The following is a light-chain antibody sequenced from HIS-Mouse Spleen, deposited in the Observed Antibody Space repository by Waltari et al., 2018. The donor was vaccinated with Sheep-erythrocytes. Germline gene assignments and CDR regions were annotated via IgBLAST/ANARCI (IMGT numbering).Light chain of an antibody. CDR3: QQLNSYPPA. CDR1: QSISSY. CDR2: AAS. V-gene: IGKV1-9*01. Sequence: DIQITQSPSSLSASVGDRVTITCRASQSISSYLNWYQQKPGKAPKLLIYAASSLQSGVPSRFSGSGSGTEFTLTISSLQPEDFATYYCQQLNSYPPAFGPGTKVDIK. J-gene: IGKJ3*01.